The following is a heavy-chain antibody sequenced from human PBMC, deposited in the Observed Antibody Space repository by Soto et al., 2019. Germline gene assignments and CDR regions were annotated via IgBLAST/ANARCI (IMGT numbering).Heavy chain of an antibody. Sequence: GGSLRLSCAASGFTFSSYGMHWGRQAPGKGREGVAVISYDGSNKYDAGSVKGRFTISRDNSKNTLYLQMNSRRAEDAAVYYCAKAGVVVHDSFDYWGQGTMVTVSS. J-gene: IGHJ4*02. CDR1: GFTFSSYG. CDR2: ISYDGSNK. CDR3: AKAGVVVHDSFDY. V-gene: IGHV3-30*18. D-gene: IGHD2-15*01.